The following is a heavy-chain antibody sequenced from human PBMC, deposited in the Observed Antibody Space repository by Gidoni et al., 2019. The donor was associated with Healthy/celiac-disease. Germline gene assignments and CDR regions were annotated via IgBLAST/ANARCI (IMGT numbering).Heavy chain of an antibody. CDR1: GFTFSSYW. Sequence: EVQLVESGGGLVQPGGSLRLSCAASGFTFSSYWRSWVRQAPGKGLEWVANIKQDGSEKYYVDSVKGRFTISRDNAKNSLYLQMNSLRAEDTAVYYCARDSMAAAAGTNGYWGQGTLVTVSS. CDR2: IKQDGSEK. J-gene: IGHJ4*02. V-gene: IGHV3-7*01. CDR3: ARDSMAAAAGTNGY. D-gene: IGHD6-13*01.